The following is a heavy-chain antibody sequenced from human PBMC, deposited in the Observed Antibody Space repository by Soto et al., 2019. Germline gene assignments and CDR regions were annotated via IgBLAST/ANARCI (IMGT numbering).Heavy chain of an antibody. Sequence: SVKVSCKASGGTFSSYAISWVRQAPGQGLEWVGGIIPIFGTANYAQKFQGRVTITADESTSTAYMELSSLRSEDTAVYYCARDRELPHGPIIYYYYYGMDVWGQGTTVTVS. V-gene: IGHV1-69*13. CDR2: IIPIFGTA. CDR1: GGTFSSYA. CDR3: ARDRELPHGPIIYYYYYGMDV. J-gene: IGHJ6*02. D-gene: IGHD1-7*01.